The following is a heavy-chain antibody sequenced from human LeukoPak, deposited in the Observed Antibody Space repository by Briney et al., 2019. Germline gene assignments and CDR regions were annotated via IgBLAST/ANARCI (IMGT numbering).Heavy chain of an antibody. V-gene: IGHV3-74*01. CDR3: VKDSTRIAVAGPDY. D-gene: IGHD6-19*01. CDR1: GFTFSSYW. J-gene: IGHJ4*02. Sequence: GGSLRLSCAASGFTFSSYWMHWVRQAPGKGLVWVSRINSDGSSTSYADSVKGRFTISRDNAKNTLYLQMNSLRAEDTALYYCVKDSTRIAVAGPDYWGQGTLVTVSS. CDR2: INSDGSST.